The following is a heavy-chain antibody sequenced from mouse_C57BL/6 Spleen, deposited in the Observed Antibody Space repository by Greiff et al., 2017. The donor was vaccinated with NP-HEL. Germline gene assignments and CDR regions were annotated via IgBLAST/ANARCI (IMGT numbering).Heavy chain of an antibody. Sequence: QVQLQQPGAELVKPGASVKLSCKASGYTFTSYWMHWVKQRPGQGLEWIGMIHPNSGSTNYNEKFKSKATLTVDKSSSTAYMQLSSLTSEDSAVYYCARRGEGYWYFDVWGTGTTVTVSS. CDR3: ARRGEGYWYFDV. CDR2: IHPNSGST. CDR1: GYTFTSYW. J-gene: IGHJ1*03. V-gene: IGHV1-64*01.